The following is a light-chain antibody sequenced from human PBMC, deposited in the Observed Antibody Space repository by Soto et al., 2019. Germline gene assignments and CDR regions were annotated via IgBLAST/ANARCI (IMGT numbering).Light chain of an antibody. J-gene: IGLJ1*01. CDR3: SSYTSSSTLLYV. Sequence: SALSKPDSLSVSPGQSITISFTGTSSDVGGYNYVSWYQQHPGKAPKLMIYEVSNRPSGVSNRFSGSKSGNTASLTISGLQAEDEADYYCSSYTSSSTLLYVFGTGTKVTVL. CDR1: SSDVGGYNY. V-gene: IGLV2-14*01. CDR2: EVS.